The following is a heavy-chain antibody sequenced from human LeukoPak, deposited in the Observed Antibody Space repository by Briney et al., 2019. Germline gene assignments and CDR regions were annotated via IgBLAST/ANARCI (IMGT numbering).Heavy chain of an antibody. V-gene: IGHV3-7*01. J-gene: IGHJ3*02. CDR1: GFTFSTHW. CDR2: IQKDGRDK. Sequence: GGSLRLSCAASGFTFSTHWMSWFRQAPGKGLEWVALIQKDGRDKYYVDSVKGRFTISRDNAKNSLYLQMNGLRADDTAVYYCAGDEGWTFDIWGQGTKVTVSS. CDR3: AGDEGWTFDI. D-gene: IGHD5-24*01.